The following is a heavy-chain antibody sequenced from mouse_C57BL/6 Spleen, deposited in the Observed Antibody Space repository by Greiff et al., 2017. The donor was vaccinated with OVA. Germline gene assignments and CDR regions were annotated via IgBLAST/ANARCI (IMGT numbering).Heavy chain of an antibody. J-gene: IGHJ4*01. V-gene: IGHV1-31*01. Sequence: EVKLVESGPELVKPGASVKISCKASGYSFTGYYMHWVKQSHGNILDWIGYIYPYNGVSSYNQKFKGKATLTVDKSSSTAYMELRSLTSEDSAVYYCARRGGDYDDYAMDYWGQGTSVTVSS. CDR1: GYSFTGYY. CDR2: IYPYNGVS. CDR3: ARRGGDYDDYAMDY. D-gene: IGHD2-4*01.